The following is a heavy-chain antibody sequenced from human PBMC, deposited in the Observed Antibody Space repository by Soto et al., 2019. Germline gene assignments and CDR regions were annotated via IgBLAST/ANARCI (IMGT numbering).Heavy chain of an antibody. Sequence: EVQLLESGGGLVQPGGSLRLSCAASGFTFSSYAMSWVRQAPGKGLEWVSAISGSGGSTYYADSVKGRFTISRDNSKNTLYLQMNSLRAEDTAVYYCAKDLQYYDILTGSPTYYGMDVWGQGTTVTVSS. CDR1: GFTFSSYA. V-gene: IGHV3-23*01. CDR3: AKDLQYYDILTGSPTYYGMDV. D-gene: IGHD3-9*01. J-gene: IGHJ6*02. CDR2: ISGSGGST.